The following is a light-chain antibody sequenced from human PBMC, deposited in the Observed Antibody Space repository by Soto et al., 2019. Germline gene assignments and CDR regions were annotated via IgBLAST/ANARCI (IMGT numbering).Light chain of an antibody. CDR1: QSISTS. Sequence: DIQMSQSSCSRSPSLGDRLTITCRTSQSISTSLNWYQQKAGKAPKLLIYGASTLQSGVPLRFSGSGSGTDFTLTISSLQREDFATYYCQESYSFLWGTCGQGTKVDIK. CDR2: GAS. J-gene: IGKJ1*01. CDR3: QESYSFLWGT. V-gene: IGKV1-39*01.